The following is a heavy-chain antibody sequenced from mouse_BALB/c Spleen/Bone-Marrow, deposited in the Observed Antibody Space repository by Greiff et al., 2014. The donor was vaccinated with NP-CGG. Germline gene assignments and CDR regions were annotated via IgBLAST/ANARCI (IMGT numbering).Heavy chain of an antibody. V-gene: IGHV1-87*01. CDR1: GYTFTSYW. Sequence: QVQLQQSGAELARPGASVKLSCKASGYTFTSYWMQWVKQRPGQGLEWIGAIYPGDGDTRYTQKFKGKATLTADKSSGTAYMQLSSLASEDSAVYYCARGDYDYDDWFAYWGQGTLVTVSA. J-gene: IGHJ3*01. CDR2: IYPGDGDT. CDR3: ARGDYDYDDWFAY. D-gene: IGHD2-4*01.